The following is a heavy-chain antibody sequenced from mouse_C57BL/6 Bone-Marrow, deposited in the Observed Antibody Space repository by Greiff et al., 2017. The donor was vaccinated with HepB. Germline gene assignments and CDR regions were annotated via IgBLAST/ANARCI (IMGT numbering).Heavy chain of an antibody. J-gene: IGHJ4*01. CDR1: GYTFTSYW. Sequence: QVQLQQPGAELVRPGTSVKLSCKASGYTFTSYWMHWVKQRPGQGLEWIGVIDPSDSYTNYNQKFKGKATLTVDTSSSTAYMQLSSLTSEDSAVYYCARSHYYGRYYAMDYWGQGTSVTVSS. CDR2: IDPSDSYT. D-gene: IGHD1-1*01. CDR3: ARSHYYGRYYAMDY. V-gene: IGHV1-59*01.